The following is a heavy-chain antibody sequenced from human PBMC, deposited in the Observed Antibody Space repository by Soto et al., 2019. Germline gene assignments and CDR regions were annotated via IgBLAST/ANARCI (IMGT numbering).Heavy chain of an antibody. CDR3: ARGARASIAAPGWYYFDY. J-gene: IGHJ4*02. D-gene: IGHD6-6*01. CDR2: ISAYNGNT. Sequence: AASVKVSCKASGYTFTSYGISWVRQAPGQGLEWMGWISAYNGNTNYAQKLQGRVTMTTDTSTSTAYMELRSLRSDDTAVYYCARGARASIAAPGWYYFDYWGQGTLVTVSS. V-gene: IGHV1-18*04. CDR1: GYTFTSYG.